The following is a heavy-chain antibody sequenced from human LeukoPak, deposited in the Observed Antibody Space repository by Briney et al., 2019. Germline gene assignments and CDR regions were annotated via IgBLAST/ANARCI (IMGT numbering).Heavy chain of an antibody. CDR3: ARGPYSYDSSGAFDI. V-gene: IGHV4-59*08. CDR2: IYYSGNT. D-gene: IGHD3-22*01. CDR1: GFTFSSYW. Sequence: PGGSLRLSCAASGFTFSSYWMSWVRQTPGKGLEWIGSIYYSGNTYYNPSLKSRVTISVDTSKNQFSLKLSSVTAADTAVYFCARGPYSYDSSGAFDIWGQGTMVTVSS. J-gene: IGHJ3*02.